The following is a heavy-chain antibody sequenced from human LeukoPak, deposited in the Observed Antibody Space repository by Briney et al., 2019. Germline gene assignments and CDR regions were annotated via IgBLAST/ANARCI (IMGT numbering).Heavy chain of an antibody. CDR1: GYTFTSYG. J-gene: IGHJ4*02. Sequence: ASVKVSCKASGYTFTSYGISWVRQAPGQGLEWMGWISAYNGNTNYAQKLQGRVTMTTDTSTSTAYMELRSLRSDDTAVYYCAREGRYSGYDYPFDYWGQGTLVTVSS. V-gene: IGHV1-18*01. CDR2: ISAYNGNT. D-gene: IGHD5-12*01. CDR3: AREGRYSGYDYPFDY.